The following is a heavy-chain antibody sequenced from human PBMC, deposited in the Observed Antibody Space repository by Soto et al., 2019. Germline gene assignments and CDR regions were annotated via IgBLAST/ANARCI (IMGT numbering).Heavy chain of an antibody. CDR1: GYTFTSYG. D-gene: IGHD5-18*01. J-gene: IGHJ4*02. CDR2: ISAYNGNT. CDR3: ARAPPTDTAMVDFDY. Sequence: ASVKVSCKASGYTFTSYGISWVRQAPGQGLEWMGWISAYNGNTNYAQKLQGRVTMTTDTSTSTAYMELRSLRSDDTAVYYCARAPPTDTAMVDFDYWGQGTLVTVSS. V-gene: IGHV1-18*04.